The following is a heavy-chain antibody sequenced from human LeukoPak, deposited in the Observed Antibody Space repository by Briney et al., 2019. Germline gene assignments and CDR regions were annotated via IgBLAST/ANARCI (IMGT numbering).Heavy chain of an antibody. CDR1: GVACRSYA. CDR2: ICGSGNST. J-gene: IGHJ4*02. Sequence: GSLRLSSAASGVACRSYARSRVRPAPGKGRGGVSAICGSGNSTDYEDSVNGRFTISRDSSKYTLYLQMKSLSAGDTAIYSCARDSNIATRRYYFNSWGQGTLVTVSS. V-gene: IGHV3-23*01. D-gene: IGHD6-6*01. CDR3: ARDSNIATRRYYFNS.